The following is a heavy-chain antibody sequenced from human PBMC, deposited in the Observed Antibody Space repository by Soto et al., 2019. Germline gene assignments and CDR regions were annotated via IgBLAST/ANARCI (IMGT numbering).Heavy chain of an antibody. V-gene: IGHV1-18*01. CDR3: ARGMKYSSSSSIEMDV. Sequence: ASVKVSCKASGYTFTSYGISWVRQAPGQGLEWMGWISAYNGNTNYAQKLQGRVTMTTDTSTSTAYMELRSLRSDDTAVYYCARGMKYSSSSSIEMDVWGQGTTATVSS. CDR1: GYTFTSYG. D-gene: IGHD6-6*01. CDR2: ISAYNGNT. J-gene: IGHJ6*02.